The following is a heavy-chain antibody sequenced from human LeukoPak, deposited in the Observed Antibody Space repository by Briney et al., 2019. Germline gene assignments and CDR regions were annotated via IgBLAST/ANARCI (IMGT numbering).Heavy chain of an antibody. CDR2: INPSGGT. V-gene: IGHV4-4*08. Sequence: SETLSLTCTISGGSIGGDHWSWIRQAPGEGLEWLGYINPSGGTSYNPSLRGRVTISLNTPANQFSLRLTSVTAADTAVYYCARAVTDTSLVDFWGQGTLVAVSS. J-gene: IGHJ4*02. CDR3: ARAVTDTSLVDF. CDR1: GGSIGGDH. D-gene: IGHD3-22*01.